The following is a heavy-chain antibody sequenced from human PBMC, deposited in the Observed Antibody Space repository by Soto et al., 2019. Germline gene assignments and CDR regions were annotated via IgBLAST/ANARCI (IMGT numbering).Heavy chain of an antibody. CDR2: LNDSGYT. D-gene: IGHD3-10*01. CDR1: GGSFSCYY. V-gene: IGHV4-34*01. CDR3: ARGRGGVQH. Sequence: SETPSLTCAVYGGSFSCYYWIWIRQPPGKGLEWIGELNDSGYTNYNASLKSRVSMSGDTSKNQFSLKLSFVTAADTAVYYCARGRGGVQHWGQGTLVTVSS. J-gene: IGHJ1*01.